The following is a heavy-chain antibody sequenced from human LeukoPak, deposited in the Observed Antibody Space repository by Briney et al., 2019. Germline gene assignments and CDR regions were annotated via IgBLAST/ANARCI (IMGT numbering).Heavy chain of an antibody. CDR2: ISSSSGYI. CDR1: GFTFSTYS. CDR3: AKDSNYYYYASGSPDY. D-gene: IGHD3-10*01. Sequence: GGSLRLSCAASGFTFSTYSMNWVRQAPGKGLEWVSSISSSSGYIYYADSVKGRFTISRDNSKNTLYLQMNSLRAEDTAVYYCAKDSNYYYYASGSPDYWGQGTLVTVSS. V-gene: IGHV3-21*01. J-gene: IGHJ4*02.